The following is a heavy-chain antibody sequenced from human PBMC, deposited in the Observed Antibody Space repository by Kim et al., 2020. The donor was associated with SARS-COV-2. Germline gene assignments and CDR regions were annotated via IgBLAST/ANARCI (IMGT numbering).Heavy chain of an antibody. Sequence: SETLSLTCTVSGGSISSSSYYWGWIRQPPGKGLEWIGSIYYSGSTYYNPSLKTRVTISVDTSKNQFSLKLSSVTAADTAVYYCARGEIAAQDAFDIWGQG. CDR2: IYYSGST. CDR1: GGSISSSSYY. J-gene: IGHJ3*02. D-gene: IGHD6-13*01. CDR3: ARGEIAAQDAFDI. V-gene: IGHV4-39*07.